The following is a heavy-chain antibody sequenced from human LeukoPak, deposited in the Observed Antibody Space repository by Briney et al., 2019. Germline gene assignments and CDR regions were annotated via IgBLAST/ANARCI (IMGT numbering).Heavy chain of an antibody. V-gene: IGHV1-69*01. Sequence: SVKVYCKASGGSFSRYDVSWVGQAPGQGLEWMGGTIPFFGPANYARKFQGRVSISVDESATTAYMELSRLTSEDTAVYYCAREGRRVAGPFDYWGQGTLVTVSS. D-gene: IGHD6-19*01. CDR2: TIPFFGPA. J-gene: IGHJ4*02. CDR3: AREGRRVAGPFDY. CDR1: GGSFSRYD.